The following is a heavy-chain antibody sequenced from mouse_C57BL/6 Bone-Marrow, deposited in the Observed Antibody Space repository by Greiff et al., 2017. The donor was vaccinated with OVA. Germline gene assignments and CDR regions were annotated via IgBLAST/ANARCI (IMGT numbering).Heavy chain of an antibody. V-gene: IGHV1-69*01. Sequence: QVQLQQPGAELVMPGASVKLSCKASGYTFTSYWMHWVKQRPGQGLEWIGEIDPSESYTNYNQKFKGKSTLTVDKSSSTAYMQLSSLTSEDAAGYYCAREEGGYRFDYWGQGTTLTVSS. CDR1: GYTFTSYW. CDR3: AREEGGYRFDY. J-gene: IGHJ2*01. CDR2: IDPSESYT.